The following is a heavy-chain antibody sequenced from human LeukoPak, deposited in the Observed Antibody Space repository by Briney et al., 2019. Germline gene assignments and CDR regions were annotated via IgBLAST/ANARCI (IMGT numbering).Heavy chain of an antibody. CDR2: IKQDESEK. J-gene: IGHJ4*02. D-gene: IGHD3-22*01. CDR1: GFTFRSYW. V-gene: IGHV3-7*04. Sequence: PGGSLRLPCAASGFTFRSYWMSWVRQAPGKGLEWVAKIKQDESEKYYVDSVKGRVTISRDNAKSSLYLQMNSLRAEDTAVYYCARDRNSYYDSSGPPDYWGQGTLVTVSS. CDR3: ARDRNSYYDSSGPPDY.